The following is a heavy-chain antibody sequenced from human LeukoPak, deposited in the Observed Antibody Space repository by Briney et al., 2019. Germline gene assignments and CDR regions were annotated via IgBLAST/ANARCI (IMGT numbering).Heavy chain of an antibody. Sequence: PSETLSLTCTVSGGSISSSSYYWGWIRQPPGKGLEWIGSIYYSGSTYYNPSLKSRVTISVDTSKNQFSLKLSSVTAADTAVYYCARRDDGGLIDYWGQGTLVTASS. V-gene: IGHV4-39*01. D-gene: IGHD3-10*01. CDR1: GGSISSSSYY. CDR2: IYYSGST. CDR3: ARRDDGGLIDY. J-gene: IGHJ4*02.